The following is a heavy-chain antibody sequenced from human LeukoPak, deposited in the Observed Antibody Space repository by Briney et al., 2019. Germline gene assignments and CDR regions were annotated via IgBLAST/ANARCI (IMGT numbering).Heavy chain of an antibody. Sequence: ASVKVSCKASGYTFTRYDINWVRQAPGQGLEWMGWMNPNNGNTDYAQKFQGRVTMTRSTSIDTAYMELNTLTSDDTAAYYCARGFYYYGLGVWGQGTTVTVSS. CDR1: GYTFTRYD. CDR2: MNPNNGNT. CDR3: ARGFYYYGLGV. V-gene: IGHV1-8*01. J-gene: IGHJ6*02.